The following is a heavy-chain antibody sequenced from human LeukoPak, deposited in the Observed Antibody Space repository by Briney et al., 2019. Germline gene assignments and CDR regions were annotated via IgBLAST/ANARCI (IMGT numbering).Heavy chain of an antibody. CDR3: ARDRSPDFWSGDYRDAFDI. V-gene: IGHV1-18*01. D-gene: IGHD3-3*01. Sequence: ASVKVSCKASGYTFTSYDINWVRQATGQGLEWMGWISGYNGNTNSAQKLQGRVSITTDTSTSTAYMELRSLRSDDTAVYYCARDRSPDFWSGDYRDAFDIWGQGTMVTVSS. CDR2: ISGYNGNT. J-gene: IGHJ3*02. CDR1: GYTFTSYD.